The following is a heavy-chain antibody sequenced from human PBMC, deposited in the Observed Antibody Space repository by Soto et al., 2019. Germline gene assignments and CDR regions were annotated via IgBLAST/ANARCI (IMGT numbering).Heavy chain of an antibody. D-gene: IGHD1-26*01. Sequence: EVQLVESGGGLVKPGGSLRLSCAASGFSFRTTWMAWVRQAPGKGLEWVGRIKSKSAGETTDYADPVKGRFTISRDDSTDTLYLHMDSLETGDTAVYYCSPGSPFSGSVFDYWGQGTLVTVSS. CDR1: GFSFRTTW. J-gene: IGHJ4*02. V-gene: IGHV3-15*05. CDR2: IKSKSAGETT. CDR3: SPGSPFSGSVFDY.